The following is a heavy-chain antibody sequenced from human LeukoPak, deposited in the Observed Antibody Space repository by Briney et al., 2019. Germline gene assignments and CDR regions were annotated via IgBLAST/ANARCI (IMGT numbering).Heavy chain of an antibody. CDR2: INPSGDST. J-gene: IGHJ4*02. CDR1: GYTFTSYY. V-gene: IGHV1-46*03. CDR3: ARDRTPCTNGVCYIYDY. Sequence: GASVKVSCKASGYTFTSYYMHWVRQAPGQGLEWMGIINPSGDSTSYAQKFQGRVTMTRDTSTSTVYMELSSLRSEDTAVYYCARDRTPCTNGVCYIYDYWGQGTLVTVSS. D-gene: IGHD2-8*01.